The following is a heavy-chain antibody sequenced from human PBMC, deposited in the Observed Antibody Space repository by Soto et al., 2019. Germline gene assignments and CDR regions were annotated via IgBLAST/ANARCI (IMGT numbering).Heavy chain of an antibody. CDR1: GGSISSSSYY. J-gene: IGHJ4*02. CDR3: ARQRGEVDSDFDY. CDR2: IYYSGST. V-gene: IGHV4-39*01. D-gene: IGHD5-12*01. Sequence: QLQLQESGPGLVKPSETLSLTCTVSGGSISSSSYYWGWIRQPPGKGLEWIGSIYYSGSTYYNPSLKSRVTISVDTSKNQFSLKLSSVTAADTAVYYCARQRGEVDSDFDYWGQGTLVTVSS.